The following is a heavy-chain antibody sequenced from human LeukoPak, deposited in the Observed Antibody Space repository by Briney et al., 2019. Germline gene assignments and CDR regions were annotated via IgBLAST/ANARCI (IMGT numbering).Heavy chain of an antibody. J-gene: IGHJ4*02. CDR1: GFTFSDYY. D-gene: IGHD3-22*01. CDR2: ISSSGSTI. Sequence: GGSLRLSCAASGFTFSDYYMSWIRQAPGKGLEWVSYISSSGSTIYYADSVKGRFTISRDNAKNSLYLQMNSLRAEDTAVYYCAKAEVLDSSGQTYYFDYWGQGTQVTVSS. V-gene: IGHV3-11*01. CDR3: AKAEVLDSSGQTYYFDY.